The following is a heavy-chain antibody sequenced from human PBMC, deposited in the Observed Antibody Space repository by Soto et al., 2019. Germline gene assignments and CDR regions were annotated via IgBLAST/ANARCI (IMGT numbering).Heavy chain of an antibody. J-gene: IGHJ4*02. D-gene: IGHD3-22*01. CDR2: ITANNVNT. Sequence: ASVKVSCRTSGYTFTSYGISWVRQAPGQGLEWMGWITANNVNTNYAQKFQGRVTMTTDTSTATAYMELRSLRSDDTAVYYCARDMGGYYFEPNDYWGQGTLVTVSS. CDR1: GYTFTSYG. V-gene: IGHV1-18*01. CDR3: ARDMGGYYFEPNDY.